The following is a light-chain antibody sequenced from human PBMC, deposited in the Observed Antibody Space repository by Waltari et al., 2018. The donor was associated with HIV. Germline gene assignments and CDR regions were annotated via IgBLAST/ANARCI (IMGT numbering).Light chain of an antibody. CDR2: KAS. Sequence: DIQMTQSPSTLSASVGDRVTITCRASQSISSWLAWYQQEPGKAPKLLIYKASSLESWVPSRFSGSGSGTEFTLTISSLQPDDFATYYCQQYNSYSYTFGQGTKLEIK. V-gene: IGKV1-5*03. CDR1: QSISSW. J-gene: IGKJ2*01. CDR3: QQYNSYSYT.